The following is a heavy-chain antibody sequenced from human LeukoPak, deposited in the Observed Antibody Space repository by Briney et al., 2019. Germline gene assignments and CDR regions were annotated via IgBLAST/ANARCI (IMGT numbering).Heavy chain of an antibody. CDR2: INPNSGVT. CDR1: GYSFTGYY. CDR3: ARDYLLYDTSGYYYLLRY. J-gene: IGHJ4*02. V-gene: IGHV1-2*02. D-gene: IGHD3-22*01. Sequence: GASVKVSCKASGYSFTGYYMHWVRQAPGHRLEWMGWINPNSGVTGYAQKFQGRVTMTRDTSISTAYMELSRLRSDDTAVYYCARDYLLYDTSGYYYLLRYWGQGTLVTVSS.